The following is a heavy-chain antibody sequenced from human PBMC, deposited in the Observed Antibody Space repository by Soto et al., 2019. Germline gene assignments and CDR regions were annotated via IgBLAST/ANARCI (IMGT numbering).Heavy chain of an antibody. CDR3: ARHGPSAPRGFFDT. CDR1: GGSISSSSYY. CDR2: IYYSGST. V-gene: IGHV4-39*01. D-gene: IGHD3-10*01. Sequence: SETLSLTCSVSGGSISSSSYYWGWIRQPPVKGLEWIGSIYYSGSTYYNPSLKSRVAVSVDTSKNQFSLKLSSVTAADTAVYYCARHGPSAPRGFFDTWGQGSLVTVSS. J-gene: IGHJ5*02.